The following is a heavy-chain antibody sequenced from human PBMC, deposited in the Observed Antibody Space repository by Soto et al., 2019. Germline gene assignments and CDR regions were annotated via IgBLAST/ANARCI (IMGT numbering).Heavy chain of an antibody. V-gene: IGHV4-34*01. CDR1: GGSFSGYY. J-gene: IGHJ5*02. CDR2: INHSGST. CDR3: ARGNRYSSKNWFDP. Sequence: SETLSLTCAVYGGSFSGYYWSWIRQPPGKGLEWIGEINHSGSTNYNPSLKSRVTISVDTSKNQFSLKLSSVTAADTAVYYCARGNRYSSKNWFDPWGQGTLVTVSS. D-gene: IGHD6-13*01.